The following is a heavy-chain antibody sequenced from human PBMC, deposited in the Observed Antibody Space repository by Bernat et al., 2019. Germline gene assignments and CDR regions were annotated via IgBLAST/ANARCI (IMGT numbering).Heavy chain of an antibody. CDR3: ARERDRGAPNDAFDI. D-gene: IGHD3-10*01. CDR2: IYSSGSS. J-gene: IGHJ3*02. V-gene: IGHV3-53*01. Sequence: EVQLVESGGGVIQPGGSLRLSCAASGFSVSKNFMNWVRQAPGKGLVWVSVIYSSGSSYYVDSVKGRFTISRDNSKNTLYLQMNSLRAEDTAVYYCARERDRGAPNDAFDIWGQGTIVIVSS. CDR1: GFSVSKNF.